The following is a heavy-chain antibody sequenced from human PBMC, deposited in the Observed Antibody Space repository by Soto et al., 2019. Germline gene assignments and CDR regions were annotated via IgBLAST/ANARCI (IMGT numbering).Heavy chain of an antibody. Sequence: ASVKVSCKASGYTFTSYDFNWVRQTAGQGLEWMGWMSPKTANTGYAQKFQGRVTMTRSTSISTAYMELSSLTSEDTAVYYCTGGPPNWGFDSWGQGTPVTV. CDR3: TGGPPNWGFDS. CDR1: GYTFTSYD. J-gene: IGHJ5*01. D-gene: IGHD7-27*01. V-gene: IGHV1-8*01. CDR2: MSPKTANT.